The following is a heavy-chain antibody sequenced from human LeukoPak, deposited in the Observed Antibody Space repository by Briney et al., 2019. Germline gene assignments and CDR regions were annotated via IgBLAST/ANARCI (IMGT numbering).Heavy chain of an antibody. CDR1: GFTFSSYG. Sequence: GGSLRLSCAAYGFTFSSYGMHWVRQAPGKGLEWVAFIRYDGSNKYYADSVKGRFTFSRDNSKNTLFLQMNSLRPEDTAVYYCAKGLDHGLDYWGQGTLVTVSS. D-gene: IGHD4/OR15-4a*01. J-gene: IGHJ4*02. V-gene: IGHV3-30*02. CDR3: AKGLDHGLDY. CDR2: IRYDGSNK.